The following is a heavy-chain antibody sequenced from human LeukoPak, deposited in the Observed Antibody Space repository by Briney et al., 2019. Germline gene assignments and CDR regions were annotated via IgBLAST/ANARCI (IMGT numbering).Heavy chain of an antibody. CDR2: IYTSGST. J-gene: IGHJ3*02. CDR3: ARDRGGIVGDTSAFDI. Sequence: SETLSLTCTVSGGSISSYYWSWIRQPAGKGLEWIGRIYTSGSTNYNPSLRSRVTISVDTSKNQFSLKLRSMTAADTAVYFCARDRGGIVGDTSAFDIWGQGTMVTVSS. V-gene: IGHV4-4*07. D-gene: IGHD1-26*01. CDR1: GGSISSYY.